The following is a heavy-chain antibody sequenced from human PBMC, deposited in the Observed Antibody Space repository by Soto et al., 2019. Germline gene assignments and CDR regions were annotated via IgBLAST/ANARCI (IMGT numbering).Heavy chain of an antibody. Sequence: QVQLVESGGGVVQPGRSLRLSCAASGFTFSSYAMHWVRQAPGKGLEWVAVISYDGSNKYYADSVKGRFTISRDNSKNTLHLKKSNQRAEDTAVYYGARVSGDIVVTIAGAGFDPWGQGSLLTV. J-gene: IGHJ5*02. V-gene: IGHV3-30-3*01. CDR3: ARVSGDIVVTIAGAGFDP. D-gene: IGHD5-12*01. CDR1: GFTFSSYA. CDR2: ISYDGSNK.